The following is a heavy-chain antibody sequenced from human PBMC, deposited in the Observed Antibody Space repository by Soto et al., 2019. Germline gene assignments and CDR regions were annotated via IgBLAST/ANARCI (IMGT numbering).Heavy chain of an antibody. CDR2: IYWDNDK. D-gene: IGHD2-21*02. CDR3: AHSRCGGDCLQSYPSHYEYGVDV. CDR1: GFSLRTSGVG. Sequence: QITLKESGPTLVKPTQTLTLTCTFSGFSLRTSGVGVGWIRQPPGKTLEWLALIYWDNDKRYSPSLKSKLTINTDTSENQVVLTLTNMDPVDTAKYYCAHSRCGGDCLQSYPSHYEYGVDVWGKVTTVTVSA. J-gene: IGHJ6*04. V-gene: IGHV2-5*02.